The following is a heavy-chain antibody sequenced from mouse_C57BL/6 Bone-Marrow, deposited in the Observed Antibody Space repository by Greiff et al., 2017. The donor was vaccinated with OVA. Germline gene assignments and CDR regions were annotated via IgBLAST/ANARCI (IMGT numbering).Heavy chain of an antibody. V-gene: IGHV14-4*01. J-gene: IGHJ3*01. D-gene: IGHD2-9*01. CDR3: TTSYYGYDGAY. Sequence: VQLQQSGAELVRPGASVKLSCTASGFNIKDDYMHWVKQRPEPGLEWIGWIDPENGDTEYASKFQGKATITADTSSNTAYLQLSSLTSEDTAVYYCTTSYYGYDGAYWGQGTLVTVSA. CDR2: IDPENGDT. CDR1: GFNIKDDY.